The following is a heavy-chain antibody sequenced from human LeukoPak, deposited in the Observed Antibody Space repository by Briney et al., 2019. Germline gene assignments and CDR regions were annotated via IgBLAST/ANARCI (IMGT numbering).Heavy chain of an antibody. CDR2: MNPNSGNT. CDR3: ASTYCSGGSCYFRTDAFDI. V-gene: IGHV1-8*02. D-gene: IGHD2-15*01. CDR1: GYTFTSYG. Sequence: ASVKVSCKASGYTFTSYGINWVRQAPGQGLEWMGWMNPNSGNTGYAQKFQGRVTMTRNTSISTAYMELSSLRSEDTAVYYCASTYCSGGSCYFRTDAFDIWGQGTMVTVSS. J-gene: IGHJ3*02.